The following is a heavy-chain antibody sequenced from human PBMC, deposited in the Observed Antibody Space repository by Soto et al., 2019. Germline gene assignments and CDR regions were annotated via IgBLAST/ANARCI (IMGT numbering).Heavy chain of an antibody. J-gene: IGHJ6*02. D-gene: IGHD1-1*01. CDR2: ISYDGSNK. V-gene: IGHV3-30-3*01. Sequence: QVQLVESGGGVVQPGRSLRLSCAASGFTFSSYVMHWVRQAPGKGLEWVAVISYDGSNKYYADSVKGRFTISRDNSKNTMYMQMNSLRAEDKAVYYCARDRLRYNWNDFPYYYYGMDVWGQGTTVTVSS. CDR3: ARDRLRYNWNDFPYYYYGMDV. CDR1: GFTFSSYV.